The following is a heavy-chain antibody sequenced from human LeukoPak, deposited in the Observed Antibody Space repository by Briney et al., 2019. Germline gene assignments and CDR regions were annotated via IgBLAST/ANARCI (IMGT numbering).Heavy chain of an antibody. V-gene: IGHV3-21*01. CDR3: AREAEITGGAYHI. J-gene: IGHJ3*02. CDR2: ISSSRID. CDR1: GIAFSTST. Sequence: GGSLRLSCAASGIAFSTSTMNWFRQAPGKGLEWVSSISSSRIDYADSVEGRFTISRDNAKNSLYLQMNSLRAEDTAMYYCAREAEITGGAYHIWGQGTMVTVSS. D-gene: IGHD3-16*01.